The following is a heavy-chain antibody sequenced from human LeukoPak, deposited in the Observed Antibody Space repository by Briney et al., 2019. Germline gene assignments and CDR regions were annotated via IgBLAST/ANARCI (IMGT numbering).Heavy chain of an antibody. V-gene: IGHV3-23*01. J-gene: IGHJ4*02. CDR1: GLSFSNYA. CDR2: ISGTGGTT. CDR3: ARDLYYYGSGRPLYY. D-gene: IGHD3-10*01. Sequence: PGGSLRLPCEVSGLSFSNYAMSWVRQAPGKGLEWVSIISGTGGTTYYADSVKGRFTISRDNSKNTLHLQMNSLRAEDTAVYYCARDLYYYGSGRPLYYWGQGTLVTVSS.